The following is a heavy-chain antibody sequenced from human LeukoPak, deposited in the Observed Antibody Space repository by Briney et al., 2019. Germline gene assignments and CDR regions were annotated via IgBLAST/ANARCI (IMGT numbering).Heavy chain of an antibody. J-gene: IGHJ4*02. CDR3: AHNGWYSIDN. D-gene: IGHD6-19*01. V-gene: IGHV4-34*01. Sequence: SETLSLTCAVYGGSLSGYYWSWIRQPPGKGLEWIGEINHSGSTNYNPSLKSRVTISVDTSKNQFSLKLSSVTAADTAVYYCAHNGWYSIDNWGQGTLVTVSS. CDR2: INHSGST. CDR1: GGSLSGYY.